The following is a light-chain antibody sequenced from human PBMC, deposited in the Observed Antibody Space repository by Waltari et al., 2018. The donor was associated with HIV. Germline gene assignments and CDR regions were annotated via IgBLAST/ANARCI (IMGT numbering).Light chain of an antibody. CDR3: ASYTVNSTGV. Sequence: QSALSQPASVSASPGQSVAIPCSGSASDIGRYHYVSWYQQHPDKTPRLILFDVNNRPSGISDRFSGSKSGTTASLTISTVETDDEADYYCASYTVNSTGVFGSGTKLTVL. CDR1: ASDIGRYHY. J-gene: IGLJ1*01. CDR2: DVN. V-gene: IGLV2-14*03.